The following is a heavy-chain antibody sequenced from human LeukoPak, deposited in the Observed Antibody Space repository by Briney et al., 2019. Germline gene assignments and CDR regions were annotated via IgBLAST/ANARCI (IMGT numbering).Heavy chain of an antibody. CDR3: XXXXXXXXXGXXXXY. CDR1: GYSSXTYG. V-gene: IGHV1-18*01. Sequence: GYSSXTYGISWVRQAPGQGLEWMGWITTYNGHTNYTQNLQGRVTMTTDTSTSRAYMELRSLRSDDTAVYYCXXXXXXXXXGXXXXYWGQGXRXTVSS. CDR2: ITTYNGHT. J-gene: IGHJ4*02.